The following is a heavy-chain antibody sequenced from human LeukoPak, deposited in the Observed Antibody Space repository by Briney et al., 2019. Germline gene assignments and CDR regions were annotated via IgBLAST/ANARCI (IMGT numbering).Heavy chain of an antibody. CDR3: ARLWFGELSFDY. D-gene: IGHD3-10*01. CDR1: GGSISSGDYY. J-gene: IGHJ4*02. Sequence: PSETLSLTCTVSGGSISSGDYYWSWIRQPPGKGLEWIGYIYYSGSTYYNPSLKSRVTISVDTSKNQFSQKLSSVTAADTAVYYCARLWFGELSFDYWGQGTLVTVSS. V-gene: IGHV4-30-4*01. CDR2: IYYSGST.